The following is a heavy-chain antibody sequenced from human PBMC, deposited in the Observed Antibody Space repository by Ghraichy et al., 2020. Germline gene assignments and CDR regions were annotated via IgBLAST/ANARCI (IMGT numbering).Heavy chain of an antibody. Sequence: SETLSLTCTVSGGSISSGDYYWSWIRQPPGKGLEWIGYIYYSGSTYYNPSLKSRVTISVDTSKNQFSLKLSSVTAADTAVYYCARDREGPIYGSGKFDPWGQGTLVTVSS. D-gene: IGHD3-10*01. CDR3: ARDREGPIYGSGKFDP. V-gene: IGHV4-30-4*01. CDR1: GGSISSGDYY. CDR2: IYYSGST. J-gene: IGHJ5*02.